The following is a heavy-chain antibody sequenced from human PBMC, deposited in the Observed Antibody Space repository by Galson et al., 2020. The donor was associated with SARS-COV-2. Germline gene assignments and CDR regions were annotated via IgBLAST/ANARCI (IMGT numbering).Heavy chain of an antibody. Sequence: SETLSLTCTVSGGSISSGGYYWTWIRQHPGRGLEWIGYIYHTGTTYYNPSLKSRLTFSVDTSKNQFSLKLTSVTAADTAMYYCARVTYNWNDHLYYGMDGWGQGTTVTVTS. CDR1: GGSISSGGYY. V-gene: IGHV4-31*03. D-gene: IGHD1-20*01. CDR2: IYHTGTT. CDR3: ARVTYNWNDHLYYGMDG. J-gene: IGHJ6*02.